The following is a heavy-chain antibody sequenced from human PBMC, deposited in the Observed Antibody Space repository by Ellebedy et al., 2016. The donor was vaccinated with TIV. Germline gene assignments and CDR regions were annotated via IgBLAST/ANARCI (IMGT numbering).Heavy chain of an antibody. J-gene: IGHJ4*02. D-gene: IGHD3-3*01. CDR1: GGSVSSYY. V-gene: IGHV4-39*01. CDR2: IYYSGST. Sequence: MPSETLSLTCTVSGGSVSSYYWGWIRQPPGKGLEWIGSIYYSGSTYYNPSLKSRVTISVDTSKNQFSLKLSSVTAADTAVYYCARSILRFLEPSYYFDYWGQGTLVTVSS. CDR3: ARSILRFLEPSYYFDY.